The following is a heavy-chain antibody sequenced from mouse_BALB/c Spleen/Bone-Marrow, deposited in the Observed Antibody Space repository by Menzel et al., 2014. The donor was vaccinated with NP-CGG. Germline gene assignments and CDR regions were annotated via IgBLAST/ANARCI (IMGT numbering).Heavy chain of an antibody. D-gene: IGHD4-1*01. CDR3: ASTGYFFDY. CDR2: ISSGGNYT. Sequence: EVKLVESGGGLVKPGGSLKLSCAASGFTFSSYAMSWVRQTPEKRLEWVATISSGGNYTYYPDSVKGRFTISRDNAKNTLYLQMSSLRSEDTAMYYCASTGYFFDYWGQGTTLTVSS. V-gene: IGHV5-9-1*01. J-gene: IGHJ2*01. CDR1: GFTFSSYA.